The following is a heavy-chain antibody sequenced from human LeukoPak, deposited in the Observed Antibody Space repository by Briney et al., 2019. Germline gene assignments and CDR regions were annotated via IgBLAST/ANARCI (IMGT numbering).Heavy chain of an antibody. J-gene: IGHJ4*02. CDR1: GFTFSDYY. CDR3: AIPLPLDY. CDR2: ISGSGGST. D-gene: IGHD1-14*01. Sequence: GGSLRLSCSASGFTFSDYYMSWIRQAPGKGLEWVSAISGSGGSTYYADSVKGRFTISRDNSKNTLYLQMNSLRAEDTAVYYCAIPLPLDYWGQGTLVTVSS. V-gene: IGHV3-23*01.